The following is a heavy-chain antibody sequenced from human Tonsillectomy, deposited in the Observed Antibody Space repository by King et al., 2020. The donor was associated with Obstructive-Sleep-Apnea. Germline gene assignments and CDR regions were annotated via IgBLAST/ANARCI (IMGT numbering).Heavy chain of an antibody. CDR1: GFTFNWYS. CDR3: AREFTGPFFDY. CDR2: ISNNGRNK. D-gene: IGHD1-14*01. V-gene: IGHV3-30*04. Sequence: VQLVESGGGVVQLGTSLRLSCAASGFTFNWYSMHWVRQAPGKGLEWVAVISNNGRNKYYGDSVKGRFTISRDSSENTVYLQMNSLSGEDTAVYYCAREFTGPFFDYWGQGTLVTVSS. J-gene: IGHJ4*02.